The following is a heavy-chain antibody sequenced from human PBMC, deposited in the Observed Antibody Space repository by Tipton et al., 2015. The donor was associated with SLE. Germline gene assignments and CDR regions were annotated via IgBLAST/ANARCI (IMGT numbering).Heavy chain of an antibody. CDR1: GGSFSTFY. V-gene: IGHV4-34*01. D-gene: IGHD1-26*01. CDR3: ARGSRGRPVNPRIEGSTNVFDI. CDR2: INQGGTS. J-gene: IGHJ3*02. Sequence: TQSLTCEVSGGSFSTFYWTWIRQSPGKGLEWFGEINQGGTSNYNPSLQSRVTISLDTSKNLVSLRLRSVTAADTAIYYCARGSRGRPVNPRIEGSTNVFDIWGQGTLVIVSS.